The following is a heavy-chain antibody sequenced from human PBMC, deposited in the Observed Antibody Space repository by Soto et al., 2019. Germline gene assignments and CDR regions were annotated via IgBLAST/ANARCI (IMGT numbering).Heavy chain of an antibody. D-gene: IGHD6-19*01. Sequence: EEQLVESGGGLVQPGMSLRLSCAASGFTFSSYWMSWVRQAPGKGLEWVGNIKQDGSEKYYVDSVKGRFTLSRDNAKNSLYLQMNSLRAEDAAVYYCARILSVRGWYKFDPWGQGTLVTVSS. V-gene: IGHV3-7*05. CDR3: ARILSVRGWYKFDP. CDR2: IKQDGSEK. CDR1: GFTFSSYW. J-gene: IGHJ5*02.